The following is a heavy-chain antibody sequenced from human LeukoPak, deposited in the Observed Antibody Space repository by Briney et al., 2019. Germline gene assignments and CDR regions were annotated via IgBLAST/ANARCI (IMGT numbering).Heavy chain of an antibody. CDR3: ARDYYYDSSGYYGY. CDR1: GFAFSDYY. CDR2: ISSSGSTI. D-gene: IGHD3-22*01. J-gene: IGHJ4*02. V-gene: IGHV3-11*01. Sequence: PGGSLRLSCAASGFAFSDYYMSWIRQAPGKGLEWVSYISSSGSTIYYADSVKGRFTISRDNAKNSLYLQMNSLRAEDTAVYYCARDYYYDSSGYYGYWGQGTLVTVSS.